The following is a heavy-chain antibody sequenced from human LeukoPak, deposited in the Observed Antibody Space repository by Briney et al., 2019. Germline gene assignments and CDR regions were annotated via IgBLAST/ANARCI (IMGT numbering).Heavy chain of an antibody. CDR1: GFTFSSYA. Sequence: GGSLRLSCAASGFTFSSYAMSWVRQAPGKGLEWVSAISGSGGSTYYTDSVKGRFTISRDNSKNTLYLQMNSLRDEDTAVYYCAKVAVPVRNYDAFDIWGQGTLVTVSS. D-gene: IGHD1-7*01. CDR2: ISGSGGST. V-gene: IGHV3-23*01. J-gene: IGHJ3*02. CDR3: AKVAVPVRNYDAFDI.